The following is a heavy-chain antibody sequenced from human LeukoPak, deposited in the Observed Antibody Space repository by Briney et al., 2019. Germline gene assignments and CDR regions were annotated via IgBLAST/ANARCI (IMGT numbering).Heavy chain of an antibody. CDR3: ARGSSTLTRHLDY. D-gene: IGHD4-17*01. CDR1: GFTFSEYS. J-gene: IGHJ4*02. V-gene: IGHV3-23*01. CDR2: ISASGGPGT. Sequence: GGSLRLSCAASGFTFSEYSMAWVRQAPGKGLQFVAIISASGGPGTYNTDSVGGRFTISRDNSKNTLYLQMNSLGAEDTARYYCARGSSTLTRHLDYWGQGTPVTVSS.